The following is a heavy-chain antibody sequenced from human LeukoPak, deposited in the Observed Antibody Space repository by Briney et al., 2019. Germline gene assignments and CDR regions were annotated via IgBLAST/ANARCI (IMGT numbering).Heavy chain of an antibody. CDR3: AKGRTGS. CDR2: ITATSSRT. V-gene: IGHV3-23*01. J-gene: IGHJ5*02. Sequence: TGGSLRLSCAASGFTFSSYAMSWVRQAPGKGLEWVSAITATSSRTYVADSVQGRFTISRDNAKNSLYLQMNSLRADDTAVYYCAKGRTGSWGQGTLVAVSS. CDR1: GFTFSSYA.